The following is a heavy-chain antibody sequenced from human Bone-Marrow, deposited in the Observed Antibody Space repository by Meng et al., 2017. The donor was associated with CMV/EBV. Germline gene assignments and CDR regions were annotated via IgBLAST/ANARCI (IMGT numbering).Heavy chain of an antibody. J-gene: IGHJ6*02. Sequence: GGSLRLSCAASGFTFSSYAMHWVRQAPGKGLEWVAVISYDGSNKYYADSVKGRFTISRDKSKNTLYLQMNSLRAADTAVYYCARAAAYYGGKDAWGQGTTVTVSS. CDR3: ARAAAYYGGKDA. CDR2: ISYDGSNK. CDR1: GFTFSSYA. D-gene: IGHD6-13*01. V-gene: IGHV3-30*04.